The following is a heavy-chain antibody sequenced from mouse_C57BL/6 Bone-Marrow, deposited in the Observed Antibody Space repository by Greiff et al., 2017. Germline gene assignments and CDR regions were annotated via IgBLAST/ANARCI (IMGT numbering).Heavy chain of an antibody. Sequence: EVKVVESGGDLVKPGGSLKLSCAASGFTFSSYGMSWVRQTPDKRLEWVATISSGGSYTYYPDSVKGRFTISRDNAKNTLYLQMSSLKSEDTATYYCARHGGLRPLDYWGQGTTLTVSS. V-gene: IGHV5-6*01. J-gene: IGHJ2*01. CDR2: ISSGGSYT. D-gene: IGHD2-4*01. CDR1: GFTFSSYG. CDR3: ARHGGLRPLDY.